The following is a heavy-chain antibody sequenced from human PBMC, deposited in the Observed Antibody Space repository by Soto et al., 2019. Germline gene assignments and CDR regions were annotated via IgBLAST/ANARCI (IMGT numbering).Heavy chain of an antibody. CDR2: ISGSGGST. J-gene: IGHJ5*02. V-gene: IGHV3-23*01. CDR1: GFTFSSYA. Sequence: VGSLRLSCAASGFTFSSYAMSWVRQAPGKGLEWVSAISGSGGSTYYADSVKGRFTISRDNSKNTLYLQMNSLRAEDTAVYSCAKGPPLRYFDWLQNWFDPWGQGTLVTVSS. CDR3: AKGPPLRYFDWLQNWFDP. D-gene: IGHD3-9*01.